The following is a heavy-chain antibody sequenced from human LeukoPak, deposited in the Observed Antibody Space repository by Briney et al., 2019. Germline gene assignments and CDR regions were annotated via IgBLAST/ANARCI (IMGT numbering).Heavy chain of an antibody. D-gene: IGHD3-16*02. Sequence: GGSLILSCAASGFTFSTYGMHRVRQAPGKGLEWVAVISYDGSNEYYADSVKGRFTISRDNSKNTLYLQMNSLRAEDTALYYCAKWKGSNLEASGRYFDYWGQGVLVTASS. CDR1: GFTFSTYG. V-gene: IGHV3-30*18. CDR2: ISYDGSNE. CDR3: AKWKGSNLEASGRYFDY. J-gene: IGHJ4*02.